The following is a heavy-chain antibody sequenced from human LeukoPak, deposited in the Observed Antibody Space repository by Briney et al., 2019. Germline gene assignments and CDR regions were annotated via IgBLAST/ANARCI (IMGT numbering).Heavy chain of an antibody. CDR1: GFTFSSYA. Sequence: GGSLRLSCAASGFTFSSYAMHWVRQAPGKGLEWVAVISYDGSNKYYADSVKGRFTISRDNSKNTLYLQMNSLRAEDTAVYYCVDIGSSPDLNYWGQGTLVTVSS. CDR2: ISYDGSNK. V-gene: IGHV3-30-3*01. J-gene: IGHJ4*02. CDR3: VDIGSSPDLNY. D-gene: IGHD6-6*01.